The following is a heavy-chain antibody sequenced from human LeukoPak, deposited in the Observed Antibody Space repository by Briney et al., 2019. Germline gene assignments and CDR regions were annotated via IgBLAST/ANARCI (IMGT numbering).Heavy chain of an antibody. V-gene: IGHV3-23*01. Sequence: GGSLRLSCAVSGITLSNYGMSWVRQAPGKGLEWVAGISDSGGRTNYADSVKGRFTISRDNPKNTLYLQMNSLRAEDTAVYYCAKSYCGGDCGWGPGTLVTVSS. CDR3: AKSYCGGDCG. CDR2: ISDSGGRT. J-gene: IGHJ4*02. D-gene: IGHD2-21*02. CDR1: GITLSNYG.